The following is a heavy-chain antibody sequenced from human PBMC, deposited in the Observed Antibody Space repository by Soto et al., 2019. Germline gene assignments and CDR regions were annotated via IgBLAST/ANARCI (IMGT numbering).Heavy chain of an antibody. V-gene: IGHV4-61*01. Sequence: ETLSLTCTVPGGSVNSGSYYWNWIRQPPGKGLEWIGYVYYSGSTSYNPSLKSRVTISIDTSRNQFSLKLSSVTAADTAVYYCARDRTRYCSGGSCYGVDPWGQGTLVTVSS. J-gene: IGHJ5*02. D-gene: IGHD2-15*01. CDR2: VYYSGST. CDR3: ARDRTRYCSGGSCYGVDP. CDR1: GGSVNSGSYY.